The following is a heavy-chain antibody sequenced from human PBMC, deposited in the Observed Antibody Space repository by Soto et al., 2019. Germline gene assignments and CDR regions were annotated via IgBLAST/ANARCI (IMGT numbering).Heavy chain of an antibody. CDR2: INPGNGNT. Sequence: QVQLVQSGAEVKKPGASVKVSCKASGYTFINYAMHWVRQAPGQRLEWMGWINPGNGNTKYSQKSQGRVTITRDTSASTAYMDLSSLGSEDTAVYYCAREQVVVATTPHWYFDLWGRGTLVAVSS. CDR1: GYTFINYA. V-gene: IGHV1-3*01. D-gene: IGHD2-15*01. CDR3: AREQVVVATTPHWYFDL. J-gene: IGHJ2*01.